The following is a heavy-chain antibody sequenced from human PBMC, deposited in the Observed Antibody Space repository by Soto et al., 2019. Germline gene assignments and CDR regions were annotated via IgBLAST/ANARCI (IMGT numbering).Heavy chain of an antibody. CDR1: GFTFDDYA. D-gene: IGHD3-22*01. V-gene: IGHV3-9*01. CDR2: ISWNSGSI. J-gene: IGHJ4*02. CDR3: AKSRGLLLHLDY. Sequence: PGGSLRLSCAASGFTFDDYAMHWVRQAPGKGLEWVSGISWNSGSIGYAESVKGRFNKSRDNAKNSLYLQMNSLRAEDTALYYCAKSRGLLLHLDYWGQGTLVTVSS.